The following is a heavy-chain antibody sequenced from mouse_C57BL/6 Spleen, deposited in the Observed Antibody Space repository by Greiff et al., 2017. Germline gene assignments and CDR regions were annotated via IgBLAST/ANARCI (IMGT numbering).Heavy chain of an antibody. Sequence: QVQLQQPGAELVKPGASVKMSCKASGYTFTSYWITWVKQRPGQGLEWIGDIYPGSGSTNYNEKFKGKATLTVDTSSSTAYMQLSSLTSEDSAVYYCALSTMVTTGAYWGQGTLVTVSA. J-gene: IGHJ3*01. D-gene: IGHD2-2*01. CDR3: ALSTMVTTGAY. CDR1: GYTFTSYW. CDR2: IYPGSGST. V-gene: IGHV1-55*01.